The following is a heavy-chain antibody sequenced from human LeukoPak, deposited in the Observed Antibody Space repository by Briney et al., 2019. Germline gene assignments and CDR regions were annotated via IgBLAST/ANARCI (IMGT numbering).Heavy chain of an antibody. J-gene: IGHJ4*02. V-gene: IGHV3-7*01. CDR2: IKPDGSEK. Sequence: PGGSLRLSCAASGFTFSSYWMSWVRQPPGKGLEWVANIKPDGSEKYYVDSVKGRFTISRDNARNALFLEMNSLRAEDTAVYYCARERMYSGSGSTFPYYDYWGQGTLVLVSS. D-gene: IGHD3-10*01. CDR3: ARERMYSGSGSTFPYYDY. CDR1: GFTFSSYW.